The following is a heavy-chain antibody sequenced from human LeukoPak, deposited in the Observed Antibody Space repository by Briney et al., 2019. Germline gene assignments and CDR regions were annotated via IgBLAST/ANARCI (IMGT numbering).Heavy chain of an antibody. V-gene: IGHV3-7*03. J-gene: IGHJ4*02. D-gene: IGHD6-13*01. CDR3: ARYSSSWHGDY. Sequence: GGSLRLSCAASGFTFSSYWMSWVRQAPGKGLEWVANIKQDGSQKYYVGSVKGRFTISRDNAKNSLYLQMNSLRVDDTAVYYCARYSSSWHGDYWGQGTLVTVSS. CDR1: GFTFSSYW. CDR2: IKQDGSQK.